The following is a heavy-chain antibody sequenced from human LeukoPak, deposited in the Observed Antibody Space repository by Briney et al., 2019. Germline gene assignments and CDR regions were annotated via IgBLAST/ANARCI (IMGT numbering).Heavy chain of an antibody. J-gene: IGHJ4*02. CDR3: ARGGGTAHFDY. D-gene: IGHD1-1*01. CDR2: ISPYSGDT. Sequence: ASVKVSCKASGYTFTAYNFYWVRQAPGQGLEWMGWISPYSGDTQYAQKFQDRVTMTRVTSISTVYMELSSLSSDDTAVYYCARGGGTAHFDYWGQGTPVTVSS. V-gene: IGHV1-2*02. CDR1: GYTFTAYN.